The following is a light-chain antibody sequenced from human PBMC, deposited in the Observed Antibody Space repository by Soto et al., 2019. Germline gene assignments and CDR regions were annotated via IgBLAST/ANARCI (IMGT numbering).Light chain of an antibody. V-gene: IGKV3-11*01. Sequence: EIVLTQSPATLSLSPGERATLSCRASQSVTNYLAWYQQKAGQAPRLLIYETIHRATGIPARFSGSGSGTDFTLTISSLEPEDFAVYYCQHRSPWLIPFGQGTRLEIK. CDR3: QHRSPWLIP. J-gene: IGKJ5*01. CDR1: QSVTNY. CDR2: ETI.